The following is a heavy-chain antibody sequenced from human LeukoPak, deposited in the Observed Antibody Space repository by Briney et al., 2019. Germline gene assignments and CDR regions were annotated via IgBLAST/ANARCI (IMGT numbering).Heavy chain of an antibody. J-gene: IGHJ4*02. Sequence: SETLSLTCTVSGYSISSGYYWGWIRQPPGKGLEWIGSIYHSGSTYYNPSLKSRVTISVDTSKNQFSLKLSSVTASDTAVYYCARSGLGYDSSDRLNFYAYWGQGTLVTVSS. CDR3: ARSGLGYDSSDRLNFYAY. CDR2: IYHSGST. V-gene: IGHV4-38-2*02. CDR1: GYSISSGYY. D-gene: IGHD3-22*01.